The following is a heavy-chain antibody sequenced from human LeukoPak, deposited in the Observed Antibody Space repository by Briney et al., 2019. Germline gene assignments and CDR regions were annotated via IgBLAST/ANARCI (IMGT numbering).Heavy chain of an antibody. D-gene: IGHD2-15*01. CDR3: ARPSYCSGGSCYPGVDY. Sequence: ASVKVSCKASGYTFTSYDINWVRQATGQGLEWMGWMNPNSGNTGYAQKFQGRVTMTRNTSISTAYMELSSLRSEDTAVYYCARPSYCSGGSCYPGVDYWGQGTLVTVSP. CDR2: MNPNSGNT. CDR1: GYTFTSYD. J-gene: IGHJ4*02. V-gene: IGHV1-8*01.